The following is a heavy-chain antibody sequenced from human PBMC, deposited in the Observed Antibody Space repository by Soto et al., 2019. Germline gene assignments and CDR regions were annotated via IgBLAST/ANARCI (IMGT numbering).Heavy chain of an antibody. CDR2: IGTAGDT. CDR3: ARKPSYYVDAFDI. D-gene: IGHD1-26*01. CDR1: GFTFSSYD. J-gene: IGHJ3*02. Sequence: EVQLVASGGGLVQPGGSLRLSCAASGFTFSSYDMHWVRQATGKGLEWVSAIGTAGDTYYPGSVKGRFTISRENAKNSLYLQMNSLRAEDTAVYYCARKPSYYVDAFDIWGQGTMVTVSS. V-gene: IGHV3-13*01.